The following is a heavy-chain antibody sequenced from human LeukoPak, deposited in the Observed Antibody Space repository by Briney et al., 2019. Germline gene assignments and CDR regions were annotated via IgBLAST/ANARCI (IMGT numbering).Heavy chain of an antibody. D-gene: IGHD3-3*01. V-gene: IGHV3-15*01. CDR3: TTYYDFWSGYQAYYFDY. CDR2: IKSKTDGGTT. Sequence: GGSLRLSCAASGFTFSNAWMSWVRQAPGKGLEWVGRIKSKTDGGTTDYAAPVKGRFTISRDDSKNTLYLQMNSLKTEGTAVYYCTTYYDFWSGYQAYYFDYWGQGTLVTVSS. CDR1: GFTFSNAW. J-gene: IGHJ4*02.